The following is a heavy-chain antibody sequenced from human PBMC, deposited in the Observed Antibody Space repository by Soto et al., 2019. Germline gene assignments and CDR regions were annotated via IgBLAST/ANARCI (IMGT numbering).Heavy chain of an antibody. CDR1: GFTFSSYW. V-gene: IGHV3-7*03. CDR2: IKQDGSEK. CDR3: ARGRITGYYDSSDPRNAFDI. J-gene: IGHJ3*02. D-gene: IGHD3-22*01. Sequence: GGSLRLSCAASGFTFSSYWVSWVRQAPGKGLEWVANIKQDGSEKYYVDSVKGRFTISRDNAKNSLYLQMNSLRAEDTAVYYCARGRITGYYDSSDPRNAFDIWGQGTMVTVSS.